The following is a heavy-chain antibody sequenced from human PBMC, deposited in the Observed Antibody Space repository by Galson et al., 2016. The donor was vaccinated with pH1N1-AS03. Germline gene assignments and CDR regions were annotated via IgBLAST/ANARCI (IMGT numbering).Heavy chain of an antibody. CDR1: GFILSAYS. J-gene: IGHJ3*01. CDR3: VSRAGSDPFDV. CDR2: ISNDGATI. Sequence: SLRLSCAASGFILSAYSMHWVRQAPGKGPEYVSAISNDGATIYYVDSVKGRFTISGDNSKNTLDLQMSSLRPEDTAMYYCVSRAGSDPFDVWGQGTKVTVSS. V-gene: IGHV3-64D*08.